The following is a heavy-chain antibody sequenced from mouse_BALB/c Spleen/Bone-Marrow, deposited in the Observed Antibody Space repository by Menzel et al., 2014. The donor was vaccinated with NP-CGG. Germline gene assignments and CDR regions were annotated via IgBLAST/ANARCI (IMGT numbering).Heavy chain of an antibody. Sequence: DVKLVESGPGLVKPSQSLSLTCSVTGYSITSGYYWNWIRQFPGNKLEWMGYISYDGSNNYNPSLKNRISITRDTSKNQFFLKLNSATTEDTATYYCAKGGIYLMDCWGQGTSVTVSS. CDR3: AKGGIYLMDC. D-gene: IGHD5-5*01. CDR1: GYSITSGYY. V-gene: IGHV3-6*02. J-gene: IGHJ4*01. CDR2: ISYDGSN.